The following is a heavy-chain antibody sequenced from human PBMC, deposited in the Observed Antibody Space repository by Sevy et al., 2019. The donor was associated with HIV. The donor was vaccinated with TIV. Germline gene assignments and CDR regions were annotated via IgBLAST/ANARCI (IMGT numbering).Heavy chain of an antibody. CDR2: ISWKSGSI. Sequence: GGYLRLSCAASGFTFDDYAMHWVRQAPGKGLEWVSGISWKSGSIGYADSVKGRFTISRDNAKNSLYLQMNSLRAEDTALYYCAKEGESSGYYPDYFDYWGQGTLVTVSS. D-gene: IGHD3-22*01. V-gene: IGHV3-9*01. J-gene: IGHJ4*02. CDR1: GFTFDDYA. CDR3: AKEGESSGYYPDYFDY.